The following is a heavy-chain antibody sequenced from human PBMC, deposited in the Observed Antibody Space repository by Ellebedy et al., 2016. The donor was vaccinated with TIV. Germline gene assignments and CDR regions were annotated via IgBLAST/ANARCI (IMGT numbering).Heavy chain of an antibody. CDR1: GFTFSDYY. CDR3: ARDPRRPHEYYFDY. CDR2: ISSSSGTI. J-gene: IGHJ4*02. Sequence: GESLKISCAASGFTFSDYYMSWIRQAPGKGLEWVSYISSSSGTIFYADSVKGRFTISRDNARDSLYLQMNSLRDEDTAVYYCARDPRRPHEYYFDYWGQGTLVTVSS. V-gene: IGHV3-11*04.